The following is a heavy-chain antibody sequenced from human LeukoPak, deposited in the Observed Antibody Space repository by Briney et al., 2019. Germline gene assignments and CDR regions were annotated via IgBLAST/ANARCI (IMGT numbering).Heavy chain of an antibody. V-gene: IGHV4-59*12. D-gene: IGHD3-10*01. Sequence: PSETLSLTCTVSGGSISSYYWSWIRQPPGKGLEWIGYIYYSGSTNYNPSLKSRVTISVDTSKNQFSLKLSSVTAADTAVYYCARDPRSLYGSGSPDDYWGQGTLVTVSS. J-gene: IGHJ4*02. CDR1: GGSISSYY. CDR3: ARDPRSLYGSGSPDDY. CDR2: IYYSGST.